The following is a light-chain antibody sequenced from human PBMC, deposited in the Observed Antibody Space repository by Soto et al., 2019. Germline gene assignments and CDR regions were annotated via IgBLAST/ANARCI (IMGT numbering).Light chain of an antibody. Sequence: EIVLTQSPGTLSLSPGERATLSCRASQSVSGTYLAWYQQTPGQAPRLLIYGASSRATGIPDRFSGSGSGTDFTLTISRLEPEDFTVYYCQQYGTLTTTFGPGTKVDIK. CDR1: QSVSGTY. V-gene: IGKV3-20*01. J-gene: IGKJ3*01. CDR2: GAS. CDR3: QQYGTLTTT.